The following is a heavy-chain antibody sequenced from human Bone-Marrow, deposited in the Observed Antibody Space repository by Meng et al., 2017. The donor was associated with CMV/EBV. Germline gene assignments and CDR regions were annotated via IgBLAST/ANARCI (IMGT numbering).Heavy chain of an antibody. Sequence: ASVKVSCKASGYTFASYGVSWVRQAPGQGLECLGWISAYNGDSHYSQSLQGRVTMTTDTSTRTAYMELSSLRSEDTAVYYCARDHQGITGTAGAWGQGTLVTVSS. V-gene: IGHV1-18*01. D-gene: IGHD1-7*01. J-gene: IGHJ5*02. CDR3: ARDHQGITGTAGA. CDR2: ISAYNGDS. CDR1: GYTFASYG.